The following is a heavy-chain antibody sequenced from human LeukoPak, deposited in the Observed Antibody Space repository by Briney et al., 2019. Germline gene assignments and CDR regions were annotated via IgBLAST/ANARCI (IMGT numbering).Heavy chain of an antibody. CDR1: GYSFVGYG. Sequence: GASVKVSCKASGYSFVGYGITWVRQAPGQGLEWMGWFNPENGNTNYAQKVQGRVTMTADTSTSTSYMELRSLRSDDTAVYYCASAGIDRWELLTHAFDIWGQGTMVTVSS. J-gene: IGHJ3*02. CDR3: ASAGIDRWELLTHAFDI. D-gene: IGHD4-23*01. V-gene: IGHV1-18*01. CDR2: FNPENGNT.